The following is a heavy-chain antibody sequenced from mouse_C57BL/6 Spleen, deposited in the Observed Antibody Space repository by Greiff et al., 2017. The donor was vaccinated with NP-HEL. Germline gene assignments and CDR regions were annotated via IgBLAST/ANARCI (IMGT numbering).Heavy chain of an antibody. D-gene: IGHD3-3*01. V-gene: IGHV5-4*01. CDR1: GFTFSSYA. Sequence: VQLKESGGGLVKPGGSLKLSCAASGFTFSSYAMSWVRQTPEKRLEWVATISDGGSYTYYPDNVKGRFTISRDNAKNNLYLQMSHLKSEDTAMYYCARDRDWNFDYWGQGTTLTVSS. CDR2: ISDGGSYT. J-gene: IGHJ2*01. CDR3: ARDRDWNFDY.